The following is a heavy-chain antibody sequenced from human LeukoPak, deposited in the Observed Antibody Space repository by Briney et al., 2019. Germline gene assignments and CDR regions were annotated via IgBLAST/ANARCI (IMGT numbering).Heavy chain of an antibody. V-gene: IGHV1-2*02. CDR2: INPNSGGT. CDR1: GYTFTDCY. Sequence: ASVKVSCKASGYTFTDCYMHWVRQAPGQGLEWMGWINPNSGGTNYAQKFQGMVTMTRDTSISTAYMELSRLRSDDTAVYYCARAKGGKDYGMDVWGQGTTVTVSS. D-gene: IGHD1-1*01. J-gene: IGHJ6*02. CDR3: ARAKGGKDYGMDV.